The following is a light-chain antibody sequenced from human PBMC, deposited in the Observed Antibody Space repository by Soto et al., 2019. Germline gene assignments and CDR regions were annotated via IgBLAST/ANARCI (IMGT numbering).Light chain of an antibody. CDR3: SSYGDTNHLL. CDR1: SSDIGAYNY. V-gene: IGLV2-8*01. J-gene: IGLJ2*01. Sequence: QSVLTQPPSTSGSPGQSVTISCTGTSSDIGAYNYVSWYQQHPGKAPKLMIYEVSERPSGVPDRFSGSKSGNTASLTVSGLQADDEADYYCSSYGDTNHLLFGGGTKLTVL. CDR2: EVS.